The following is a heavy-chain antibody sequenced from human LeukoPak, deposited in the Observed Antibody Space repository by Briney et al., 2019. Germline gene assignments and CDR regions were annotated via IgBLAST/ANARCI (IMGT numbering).Heavy chain of an antibody. CDR2: ISSSGST. D-gene: IGHD3-10*01. CDR3: ARSPRRPHFYSSGSYYYYFDY. V-gene: IGHV4-4*07. CDR1: GGSISGYY. J-gene: IGHJ4*02. Sequence: KASETLSLTCSVSGGSISGYYWSWIRQPAGKGLECIGRISSSGSTNYNPSLKSRVTMSVDTSKNQFFLKLSSVTAADTAVYYCARSPRRPHFYSSGSYYYYFDYWGQGTLVTVSS.